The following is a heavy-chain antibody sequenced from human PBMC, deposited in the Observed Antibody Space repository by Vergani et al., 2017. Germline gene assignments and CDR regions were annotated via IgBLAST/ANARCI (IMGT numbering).Heavy chain of an antibody. V-gene: IGHV4-59*11. CDR1: FDSIRNLY. CDR3: ASDTHSGQRADR. Sequence: QLQLQESGPGLVKSSETLSLTCSVSFDSIRNLYCNWIRQPPGKGLEWIGCIHYSENTNYNPSLKTRVTISVDTSKNQFSLTLTSVTAADTAVYYCASDTHSGQRADRWGQGIMVTVTS. CDR2: IHYSENT. D-gene: IGHD6-19*01. J-gene: IGHJ5*02.